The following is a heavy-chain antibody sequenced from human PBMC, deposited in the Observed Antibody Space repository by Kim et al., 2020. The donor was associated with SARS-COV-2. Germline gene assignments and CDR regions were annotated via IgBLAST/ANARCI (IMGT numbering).Heavy chain of an antibody. V-gene: IGHV3-23*01. Sequence: GGSLRLSCAASGFTFSSYAMSWVRQAPGKGLEWVSAISGSGGSTYYADSVKGRFTISRDNSKNTLYLQMNSLRAEDTAVYYCAKDNDSSGYYSDDYWGQGTLVTVSS. CDR2: ISGSGGST. CDR1: GFTFSSYA. CDR3: AKDNDSSGYYSDDY. D-gene: IGHD3-22*01. J-gene: IGHJ4*02.